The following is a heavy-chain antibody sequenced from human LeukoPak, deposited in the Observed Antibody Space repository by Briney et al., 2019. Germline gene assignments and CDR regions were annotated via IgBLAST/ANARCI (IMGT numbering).Heavy chain of an antibody. Sequence: GGSLRLSCAASGFTFSSYSMNWVRQAPGKGLEWVSYISPSSGTISYADSVKGRFTISRGNAKNSLYLQMNSLRAEDTAVYYCGREGVGVIATTCFTYYGMDVRGQGTTVNVPS. V-gene: IGHV3-48*01. CDR2: ISPSSGTI. D-gene: IGHD1-26*01. CDR3: GREGVGVIATTCFTYYGMDV. CDR1: GFTFSSYS. J-gene: IGHJ6*02.